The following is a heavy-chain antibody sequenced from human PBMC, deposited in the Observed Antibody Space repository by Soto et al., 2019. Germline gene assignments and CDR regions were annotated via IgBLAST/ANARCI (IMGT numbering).Heavy chain of an antibody. J-gene: IGHJ5*02. Sequence: SGGSLRLSCAASGFTFSSYAMSWVRQAPGKGLEWVSGVSGYGDSTYYADSVKGRFTISRDNSKNTLYLQMNSLRAEDTAVYYCAMGYTYAPFDPWGQGTLVTVSS. V-gene: IGHV3-23*01. CDR1: GFTFSSYA. CDR3: AMGYTYAPFDP. CDR2: VSGYGDST. D-gene: IGHD5-18*01.